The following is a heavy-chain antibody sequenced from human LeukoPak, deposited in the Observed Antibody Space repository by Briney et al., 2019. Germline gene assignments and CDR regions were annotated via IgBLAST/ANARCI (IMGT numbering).Heavy chain of an antibody. Sequence: PSETLSLTCTVSGGSISGSSYYWGWIRQPPGKGLEWIGSIYYSGSTYYNPSLKSRVTISVDTSKNQFSLKLNSVTAADTAVYYCARDRGGDSSSWGNFDNWGQGTLVTVSS. CDR2: IYYSGST. J-gene: IGHJ4*02. D-gene: IGHD6-6*01. CDR3: ARDRGGDSSSWGNFDN. V-gene: IGHV4-39*07. CDR1: GGSISGSSYY.